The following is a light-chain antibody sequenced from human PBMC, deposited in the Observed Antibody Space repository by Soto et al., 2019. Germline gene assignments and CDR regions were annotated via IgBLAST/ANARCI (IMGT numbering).Light chain of an antibody. CDR1: RSDIGDSNF. Sequence: QSVLTQPASVSGSPGQSVTISCTGPRSDIGDSNFISWYQHSPGKAPRLLIYEVNNRPSGVSKRFSGSKAGNTASLTISGLLDDDEADYFCASFRSRTIRVFGSGTKVTVL. V-gene: IGLV2-14*01. J-gene: IGLJ1*01. CDR2: EVN. CDR3: ASFRSRTIRV.